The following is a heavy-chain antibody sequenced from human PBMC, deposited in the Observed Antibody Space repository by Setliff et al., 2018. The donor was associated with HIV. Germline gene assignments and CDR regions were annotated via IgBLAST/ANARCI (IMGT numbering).Heavy chain of an antibody. CDR1: GGSVNSGNYH. Sequence: SETLSLTCSVSGGSVNSGNYHWAWIRQPAGKGPEWIGHIYTSGSPHYKSSLTSRLTISLDTSRNQFSLKLTSVTAADSATYYCARWVYNSAWSLDYWGQGTLVTVSS. CDR3: ARWVYNSAWSLDY. CDR2: IYTSGSP. V-gene: IGHV4-61*09. J-gene: IGHJ4*02. D-gene: IGHD6-19*01.